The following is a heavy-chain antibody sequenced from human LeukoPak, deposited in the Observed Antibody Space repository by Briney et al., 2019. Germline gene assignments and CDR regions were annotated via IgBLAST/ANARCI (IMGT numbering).Heavy chain of an antibody. D-gene: IGHD3-16*01. CDR3: ASLGEPNFDY. CDR2: ISSSSSYI. V-gene: IGHV3-21*01. J-gene: IGHJ4*02. CDR1: GFTFSTYS. Sequence: NPGGSLRLSCAASGFTFSTYSMNWVRQAPGKGLEWVSSISSSSSYIYYADSVKGRFTISRDNAKNSLYLQMNSLRAEDTAVYYCASLGEPNFDYWGQGTLVTVSS.